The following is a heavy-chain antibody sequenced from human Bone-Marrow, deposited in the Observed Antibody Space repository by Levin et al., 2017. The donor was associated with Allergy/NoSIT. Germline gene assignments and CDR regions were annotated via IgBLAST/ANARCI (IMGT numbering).Heavy chain of an antibody. V-gene: IGHV1-69*13. J-gene: IGHJ4*02. CDR1: GGTFSSYA. CDR2: IIPIFGTA. D-gene: IGHD3-10*01. Sequence: SVKVSCKASGGTFSSYAISWVRQAPGQGLEWMGGIIPIFGTANYAQKFQGRVTITADESTSTAYMELSSLRSEDTAVYYCAAVGPYGSWDYFDYWGQGTLVTVSS. CDR3: AAVGPYGSWDYFDY.